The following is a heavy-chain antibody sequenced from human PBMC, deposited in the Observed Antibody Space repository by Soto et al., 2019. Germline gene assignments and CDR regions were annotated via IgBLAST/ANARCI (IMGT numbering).Heavy chain of an antibody. CDR2: ISAYNGNT. CDR1: GYTFTSYG. V-gene: IGHV1-18*04. D-gene: IGHD3-22*01. CDR3: ARDYDSSGYYPHDY. J-gene: IGHJ4*02. Sequence: GASVKVSCKASGYTFTSYGISWVLQAPGEGLEWMGWISAYNGNTNYAQKLQGRVTMTTDTSTSTAYMELRSLRSDDTAVYYCARDYDSSGYYPHDYWGQGTLVTVSS.